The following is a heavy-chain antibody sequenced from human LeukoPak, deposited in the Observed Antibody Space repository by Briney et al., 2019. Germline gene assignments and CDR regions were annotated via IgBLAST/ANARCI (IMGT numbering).Heavy chain of an antibody. CDR1: GGSISSGGYY. CDR2: IYHSGST. CDR3: ARRPNVRFSSWYGY. V-gene: IGHV4-30-2*01. Sequence: SETLSLTCTVSGGSISSGGYYWSWIRQPPGKGLEWIGYIYHSGSTYYNPSLKSRVTISVDRSKNQFSLKLSSVTAADTAVYYCARRPNVRFSSWYGYWGQGTLVTVSS. D-gene: IGHD6-13*01. J-gene: IGHJ4*02.